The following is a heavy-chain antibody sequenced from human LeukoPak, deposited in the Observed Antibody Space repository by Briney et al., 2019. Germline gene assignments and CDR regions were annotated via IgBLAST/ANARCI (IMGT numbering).Heavy chain of an antibody. CDR1: GGSFSGYY. D-gene: IGHD1-26*01. J-gene: IGHJ6*03. Sequence: SETLSLTCAVYGGSFSGYYWSWIRQPPGKGLEWIGEINHSGSTNYNPSLKSRVAISVDTSKNQFSLKLSSVTAADTAFYYCASQGHHGKIVGTTLSYFYMDVWGKGTTVTVSS. V-gene: IGHV4-34*01. CDR2: INHSGST. CDR3: ASQGHHGKIVGTTLSYFYMDV.